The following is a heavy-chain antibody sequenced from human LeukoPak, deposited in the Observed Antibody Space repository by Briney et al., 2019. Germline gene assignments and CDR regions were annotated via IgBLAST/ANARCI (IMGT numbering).Heavy chain of an antibody. Sequence: ASVKVSCKASGYTFTGYYLHWVRQAPGQGLEWVGLIDPNNGVTIYAQAFQGRVTMTRDTSMSTAYMELSRLTSDDTAVYYCARASRLAVVYWGQGTLVTVSS. CDR1: GYTFTGYY. J-gene: IGHJ4*02. V-gene: IGHV1-2*06. CDR3: ARASRLAVVY. CDR2: IDPNNGVT.